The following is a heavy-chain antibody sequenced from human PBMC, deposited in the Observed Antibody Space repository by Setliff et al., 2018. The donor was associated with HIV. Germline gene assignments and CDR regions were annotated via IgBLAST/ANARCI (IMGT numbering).Heavy chain of an antibody. J-gene: IGHJ6*02. Sequence: SVQVSCKASGGTFSSYAISRVRQAPGQGLEWMGGISPIFGTANYAQKFQGRVTITTDESTSTAYMELSSLRSEDTAVYYCASSYYYDSSGYSEPRYYYYGMDVWGQGTMVTVSS. CDR2: ISPIFGTA. CDR3: ASSYYYDSSGYSEPRYYYYGMDV. CDR1: GGTFSSYA. V-gene: IGHV1-69*05. D-gene: IGHD3-22*01.